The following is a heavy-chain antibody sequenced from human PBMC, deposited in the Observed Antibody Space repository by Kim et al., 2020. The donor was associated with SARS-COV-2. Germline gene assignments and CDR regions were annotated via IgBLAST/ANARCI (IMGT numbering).Heavy chain of an antibody. J-gene: IGHJ3*01. CDR2: ISYDGSNK. V-gene: IGHV3-30*04. D-gene: IGHD2-15*01. CDR1: GFTFSSYA. CDR3: AREGGDIVVSTIGKNAF. Sequence: GGSLRLSCAASGFTFSSYAMHWVRQAPGKGLEWVAVISYDGSNKYYADSVKGRFTISRDNSKNTLYLQMNSLRAEDTAVYYCAREGGDIVVSTIGKNAF.